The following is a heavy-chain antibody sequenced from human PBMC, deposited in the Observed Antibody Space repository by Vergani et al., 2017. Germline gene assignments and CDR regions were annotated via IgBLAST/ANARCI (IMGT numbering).Heavy chain of an antibody. D-gene: IGHD1-1*01. J-gene: IGHJ1*01. CDR3: ATKSCGTPGCQIGYFRE. Sequence: QVHLVESGGGVVQPGRSLRLSCVVSGFTSSYYGMHWVRQAPGKGLEWVAVISYDGTQKYYADSVKGRFTISRDNSNSTPYLQMNSLRTEDTAVYYCATKSCGTPGCQIGYFREWGQGTLVTVSS. CDR2: ISYDGTQK. V-gene: IGHV3-30*03. CDR1: GFTSSYYG.